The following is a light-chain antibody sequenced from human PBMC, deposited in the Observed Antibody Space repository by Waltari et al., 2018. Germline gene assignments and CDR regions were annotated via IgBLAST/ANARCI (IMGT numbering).Light chain of an antibody. J-gene: IGLJ2*01. V-gene: IGLV2-14*01. CDR3: SSQSSDNVVL. CDR1: RSDVGGYNA. CDR2: EVS. Sequence: QSALTQPPSVSGSPGHSIPIPCTGARSDVGGYNALSWYQDHPGQAPKVIIYEVSDRPSGISERFSGSKSGNTASLTISGLQAEDEADYYCSSQSSDNVVLFGGGTKLTVL.